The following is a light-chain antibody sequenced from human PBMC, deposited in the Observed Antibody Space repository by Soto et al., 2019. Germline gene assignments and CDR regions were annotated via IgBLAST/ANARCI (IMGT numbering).Light chain of an antibody. CDR3: GSYTGSITYV. V-gene: IGLV2-14*01. CDR1: TSDVGGYNY. J-gene: IGLJ1*01. CDR2: EVT. Sequence: QSVLTQPASVSGSLGQSITISCTGTTSDVGGYNYVSWYQQQPGKAPILMIYEVTNRPSGVSNRFSGSKSGNTASLTISGLQVEDEAEYYCGSYTGSITYVFGTGTKLTVL.